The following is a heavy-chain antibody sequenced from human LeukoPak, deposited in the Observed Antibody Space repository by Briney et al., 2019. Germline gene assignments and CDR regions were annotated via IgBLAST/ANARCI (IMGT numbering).Heavy chain of an antibody. CDR1: GGSISSYY. D-gene: IGHD6-19*01. CDR2: IYYSGST. Sequence: SETLSLTCTVSGGSISSYYWSWIRQPPGKGLEWIGYIYYSGSTNYNPSLKSRVTISVDTSKNQFSLKLSSVTAADTAVYYCARLLAGTQDAFDIWGQGTMVTVSS. CDR3: ARLLAGTQDAFDI. V-gene: IGHV4-59*08. J-gene: IGHJ3*02.